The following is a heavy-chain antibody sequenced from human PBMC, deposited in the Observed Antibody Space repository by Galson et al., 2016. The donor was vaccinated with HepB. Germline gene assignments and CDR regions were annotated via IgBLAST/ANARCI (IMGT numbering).Heavy chain of an antibody. CDR1: GFTFRSYW. Sequence: SLRLSCAASGFTFRSYWMSWVRQAPGKGLEWLSTITPRDNKKYYADSVKGRFTVSRDNSRNTLDLQMNNLRVEDTAVYYCAKEQEPTSFYYFCMDVWGRGTTVTVSS. D-gene: IGHD1-14*01. J-gene: IGHJ6*02. V-gene: IGHV3-23*01. CDR2: ITPRDNKK. CDR3: AKEQEPTSFYYFCMDV.